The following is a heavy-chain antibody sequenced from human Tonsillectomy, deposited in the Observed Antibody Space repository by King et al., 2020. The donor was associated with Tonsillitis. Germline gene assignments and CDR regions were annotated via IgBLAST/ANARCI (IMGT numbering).Heavy chain of an antibody. V-gene: IGHV3-74*01. J-gene: IGHJ3*02. CDR2: INIDGSST. CDR3: ARSDYSKDAFDI. D-gene: IGHD4-11*01. Sequence: VQLVESGGGLVQPGGSLRLSCAASGFTFISYWMHWVRQAPGKGLGWGSRINIDGSSTSYADSVKGRFTISRDNAKNTLYLQMNSLRAEDTAVYYCARSDYSKDAFDIWGQGTMVTVSS. CDR1: GFTFISYW.